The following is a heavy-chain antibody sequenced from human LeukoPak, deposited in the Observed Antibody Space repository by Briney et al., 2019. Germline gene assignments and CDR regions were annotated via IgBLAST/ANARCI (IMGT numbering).Heavy chain of an antibody. D-gene: IGHD6-19*01. Sequence: GGSPRLSCVASGFTFSTYGMSWVRQAPGKGLEWVSSISSSSSYIYYADSVKGRFTISRDNAKNSLYLQMNSLRAEDTAVYYCARDRRSSGWFSPRPNYYMDVWGKGTTVTVSS. CDR2: ISSSSSYI. J-gene: IGHJ6*03. CDR3: ARDRRSSGWFSPRPNYYMDV. CDR1: GFTFSTYG. V-gene: IGHV3-21*01.